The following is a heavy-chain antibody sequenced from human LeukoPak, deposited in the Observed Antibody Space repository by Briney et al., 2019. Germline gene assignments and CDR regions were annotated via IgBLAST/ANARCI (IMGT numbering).Heavy chain of an antibody. Sequence: TGGSLRLSCAASGFTFINYWMAWVRQAPGKGLEWVANIKQDGTENYYVDSVKGRFTISRDNAKNSLYLQMNSLRAEDTAVYYCAKASGYSSSWYEDYWGQGTLVTVSS. CDR1: GFTFINYW. D-gene: IGHD6-13*01. CDR2: IKQDGTEN. J-gene: IGHJ4*02. V-gene: IGHV3-7*03. CDR3: AKASGYSSSWYEDY.